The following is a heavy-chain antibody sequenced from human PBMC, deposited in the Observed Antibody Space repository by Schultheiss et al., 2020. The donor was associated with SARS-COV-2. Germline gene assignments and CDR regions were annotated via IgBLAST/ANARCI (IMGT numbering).Heavy chain of an antibody. V-gene: IGHV3-21*01. D-gene: IGHD2-2*01. CDR2: ISSSSSYI. CDR3: ARVGRGYCSSTSCYLQN. J-gene: IGHJ4*02. CDR1: GFTFSSYS. Sequence: GGSLRLSCAASGFTFSSYSMNWVRQAPGKGLEWVSSISSSSSYIYYADSVKGRFTISRDNAKNSLYLQMNSLRDEDTAVYYCARVGRGYCSSTSCYLQNWGQGTLVTVSS.